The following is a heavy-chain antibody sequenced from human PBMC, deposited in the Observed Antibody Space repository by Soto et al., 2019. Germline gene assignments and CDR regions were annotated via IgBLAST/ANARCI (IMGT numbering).Heavy chain of an antibody. D-gene: IGHD3-10*01. CDR3: AKVRALLLAYFDF. Sequence: PGGSLRLSCAASGFTFSSYAMSWVRQAPGQGLEWVSATRGSGGSTYYADPVKGRLTISRDNSKNTLYLQMNSLSAEDTAGYFCAKVRALLLAYFDFWVQVNLITVSS. CDR2: TRGSGGST. J-gene: IGHJ4*02. V-gene: IGHV3-23*01. CDR1: GFTFSSYA.